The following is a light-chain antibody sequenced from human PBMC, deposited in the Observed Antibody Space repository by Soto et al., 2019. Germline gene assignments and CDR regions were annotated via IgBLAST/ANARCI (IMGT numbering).Light chain of an antibody. V-gene: IGKV3-15*01. CDR2: GAS. J-gene: IGKJ1*01. CDR1: QSVSSN. Sequence: EIVMTQPPATLSVSPGERATLSCRASQSVSSNLAWYQQKPGQAPRLLIYGASTRATGIPARFSGSGSGTEFTLTISSLHSEDFAVYYCQKSNNWPRTFGQGTKV. CDR3: QKSNNWPRT.